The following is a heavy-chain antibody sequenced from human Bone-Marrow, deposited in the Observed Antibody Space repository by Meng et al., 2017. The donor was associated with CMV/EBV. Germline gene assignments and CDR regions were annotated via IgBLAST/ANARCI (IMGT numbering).Heavy chain of an antibody. CDR2: IIPIFGTA. D-gene: IGHD2-2*01. CDR1: GGTFSSYA. V-gene: IGHV1-69*05. J-gene: IGHJ6*02. CDR3: ARGNIVVVPAAVYYYYYGMDV. Sequence: SVKVSCKASGGTFSSYAISWVRQAPGQGLEWMGGIIPIFGTANYAQKFQGRVTITTDESTSTAYMELSSLRSEDTAVYYCARGNIVVVPAAVYYYYYGMDVWGQGTTVTASS.